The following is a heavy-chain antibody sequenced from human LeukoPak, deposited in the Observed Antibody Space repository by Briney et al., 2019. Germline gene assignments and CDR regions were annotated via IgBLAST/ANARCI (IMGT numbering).Heavy chain of an antibody. CDR1: GFTFSTYA. D-gene: IGHD2-2*01. CDR2: ITGDSAYI. CDR3: ARYGVSSSTSYIDF. Sequence: GGSLRLSCAASGFTFSTYAMNWVRQAPGEGLKWVSCITGDSAYIYYADSVEGRFTISRDNAKNSLYLQMNSLRAEDTAVYYCARYGVSSSTSYIDFWGPGTLVTVSS. V-gene: IGHV3-21*01. J-gene: IGHJ4*02.